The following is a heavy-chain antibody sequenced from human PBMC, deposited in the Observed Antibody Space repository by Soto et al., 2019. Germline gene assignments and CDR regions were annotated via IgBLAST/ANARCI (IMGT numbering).Heavy chain of an antibody. V-gene: IGHV3-33*01. CDR2: IWSDGKKE. CDR3: ARDRDGGWFHMDV. D-gene: IGHD6-19*01. J-gene: IGHJ6*02. CDR1: GFPVWHYG. Sequence: QVQLEESGGGVVQPGRSLRLSCVGSGFPVWHYGMHWVRQAPGKGLEWVAVIWSDGKKESYADFVKGRFAISRDNFKDTLYLQMTSLRAEDTAVYYYARDRDGGWFHMDVWGQGTTVTVSS.